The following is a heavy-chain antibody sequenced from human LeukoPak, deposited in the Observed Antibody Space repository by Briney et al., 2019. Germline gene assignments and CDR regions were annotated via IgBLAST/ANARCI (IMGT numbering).Heavy chain of an antibody. J-gene: IGHJ4*02. Sequence: SVKVSCKASGGTFSSYAISWVRQAPGQGLEWMGGIIPIFGTANYAQKSQGRVTITADESTSTAYMELSSLRSEDTAVYYCARGAVAATPFDYWGQGTLVTVSS. CDR3: ARGAVAATPFDY. CDR2: IIPIFGTA. D-gene: IGHD2-15*01. V-gene: IGHV1-69*13. CDR1: GGTFSSYA.